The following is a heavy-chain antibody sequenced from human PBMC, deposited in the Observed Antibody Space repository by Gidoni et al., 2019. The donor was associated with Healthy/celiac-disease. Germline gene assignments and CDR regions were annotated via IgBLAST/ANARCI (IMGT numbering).Heavy chain of an antibody. J-gene: IGHJ6*02. CDR2: IYYSGST. D-gene: IGHD4-4*01. CDR1: GGSISSSSYY. CDR3: ARSTTVSSVFSLNYYYGMDV. V-gene: IGHV4-39*01. Sequence: QLQLQESGPGLVKPSETLSLTCTVSGGSISSSSYYWGWIRQPPGKGLELIGSIYYSGSTYYNPSLKSRVTISVDTSKNQFSLKLSSVTAADTAVYYCARSTTVSSVFSLNYYYGMDVWGQGTTVTVSS.